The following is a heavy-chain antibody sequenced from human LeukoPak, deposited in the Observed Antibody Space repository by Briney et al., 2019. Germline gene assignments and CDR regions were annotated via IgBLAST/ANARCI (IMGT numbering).Heavy chain of an antibody. CDR1: GYTFTGYY. Sequence: ASVKVSCKASGYTFTGYYIHWVRQAPGQGLEWMGWINPNINGTNYAQKFQGRVTMTGDTSTSTVYMELSSLRSEDTAIYYCARIRDGYNDAYDIWGQGTVVTVPS. D-gene: IGHD5-24*01. CDR3: ARIRDGYNDAYDI. V-gene: IGHV1-2*02. J-gene: IGHJ3*02. CDR2: INPNINGT.